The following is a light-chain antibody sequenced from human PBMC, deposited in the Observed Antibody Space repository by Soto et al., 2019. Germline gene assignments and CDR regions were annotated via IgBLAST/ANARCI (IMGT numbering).Light chain of an antibody. CDR2: DVS. V-gene: IGKV1-5*01. CDR3: QQYKDSVWT. CDR1: QSVGTW. J-gene: IGKJ1*01. Sequence: DIQMTQSPSTLSASVGDRVTINCRASQSVGTWVAWYQQKPGKAPKLLISDVSSLERGVPSRFSGSGSGTEFTLTISGLQPDDFATYYCQQYKDSVWTSGQGTKVDI.